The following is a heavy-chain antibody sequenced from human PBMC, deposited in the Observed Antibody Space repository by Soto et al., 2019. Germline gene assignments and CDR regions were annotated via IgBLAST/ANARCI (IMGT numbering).Heavy chain of an antibody. CDR2: IYYSGST. Sequence: SGTLSLTCTVSGGSISSYYGSWIRQPPGKGLEWIGYIYYSGSTNYNASLKSRVTISVDTSKNKFSLKLSSVTAADTAIYFCASVIGGDSDYYFDAWGQGTLVTV. J-gene: IGHJ4*02. D-gene: IGHD4-17*01. CDR1: GGSISSYY. CDR3: ASVIGGDSDYYFDA. V-gene: IGHV4-59*12.